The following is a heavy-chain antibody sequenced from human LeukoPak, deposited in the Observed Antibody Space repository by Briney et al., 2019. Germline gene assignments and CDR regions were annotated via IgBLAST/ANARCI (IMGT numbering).Heavy chain of an antibody. V-gene: IGHV4-59*08. CDR3: ARLGDSTSRLYYFDY. J-gene: IGHJ4*02. CDR1: GGSISSYY. CDR2: ISYSGST. Sequence: SETLSLTCTVSGGSISSYYWSWIRQPPGKGLEWIGYISYSGSTYYNPSLKSRVTISVDTSKSQFSLKLSSVTATDTAVYYCARLGDSTSRLYYFDYWGQGTLVTVSS. D-gene: IGHD6-6*01.